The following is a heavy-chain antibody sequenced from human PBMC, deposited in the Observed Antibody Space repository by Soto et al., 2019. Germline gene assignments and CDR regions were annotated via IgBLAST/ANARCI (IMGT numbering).Heavy chain of an antibody. Sequence: EVQLVESGGGLVQPGGSLRLSCVSSGFPFSTYTMSWVRQAPGQGLEWLSGIYGGGDGISYADSVKGRFTISRDNSRSTLYLQMNSLRSDDTAIYYCAKDRQPDGFWPFDHWGRGTLIVVSS. D-gene: IGHD3-3*01. CDR1: GFPFSTYT. J-gene: IGHJ4*02. CDR2: IYGGGDGI. CDR3: AKDRQPDGFWPFDH. V-gene: IGHV3-23*04.